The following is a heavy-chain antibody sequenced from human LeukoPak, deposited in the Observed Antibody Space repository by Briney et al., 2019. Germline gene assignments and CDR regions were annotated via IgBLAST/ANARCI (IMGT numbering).Heavy chain of an antibody. Sequence: AGGSLRLSCAASGFTFINYAMTGVRQAPGKGLEGVSAISGSGNSIYYPDSVKARFSISREISKNTLYLQISSLSAEDTAVYYCAKTLVGATSGPDYYFVSWGQGTLVTVSS. CDR3: AKTLVGATSGPDYYFVS. CDR1: GFTFINYA. CDR2: ISGSGNSI. D-gene: IGHD1-26*01. J-gene: IGHJ4*02. V-gene: IGHV3-23*01.